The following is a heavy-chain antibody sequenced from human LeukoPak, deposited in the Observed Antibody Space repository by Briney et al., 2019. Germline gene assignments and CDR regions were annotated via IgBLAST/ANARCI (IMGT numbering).Heavy chain of an antibody. CDR2: IHHSGST. CDR3: AARSSGWYLEY. CDR1: GDSISSTNW. J-gene: IGHJ4*02. D-gene: IGHD6-19*01. Sequence: SGTLSLTCAVSGDSISSTNWWNWVRQPPGKGLEWIGEIHHSGSTHYNPSLKSRVTISVDKSKNQFSLKLTSVTAADTAVYYCAARSSGWYLEYWGQGTLVTVSS. V-gene: IGHV4-4*02.